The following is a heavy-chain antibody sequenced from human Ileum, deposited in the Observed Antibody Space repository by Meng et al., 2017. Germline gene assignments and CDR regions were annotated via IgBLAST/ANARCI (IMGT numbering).Heavy chain of an antibody. Sequence: VQLQQRGAGLLKPSETLSLTCAVFGGSLSVYYCNCFRQPPGKGLEWIGGSDHFGNTIHNPSLKGRLTISVHTSKNQISLRLTSVIAADTAVYYCVYFWSGYFTSGQGTLVTVSS. D-gene: IGHD3-3*01. V-gene: IGHV4-34*01. J-gene: IGHJ5*02. CDR2: SDHFGNT. CDR1: GGSLSVYY. CDR3: VYFWSGYFT.